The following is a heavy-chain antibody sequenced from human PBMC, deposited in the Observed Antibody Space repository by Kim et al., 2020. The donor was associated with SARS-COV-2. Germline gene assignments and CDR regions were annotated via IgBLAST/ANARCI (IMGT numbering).Heavy chain of an antibody. Sequence: SETLSLTCTVSGGSISSYYWSWIRQPPGKGLEWIGYIYYSGSTNYNPSLKSRVTISVDTSKNQFSLKLSSVTAADTAVYYCARFRGYRDYYYMDVWGKGTTVTVSS. V-gene: IGHV4-59*01. D-gene: IGHD3-10*01. CDR1: GGSISSYY. CDR2: IYYSGST. J-gene: IGHJ6*03. CDR3: ARFRGYRDYYYMDV.